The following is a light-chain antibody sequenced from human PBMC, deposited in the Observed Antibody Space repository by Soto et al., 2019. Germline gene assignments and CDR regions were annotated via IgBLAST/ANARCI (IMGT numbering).Light chain of an antibody. CDR3: QQRFNWPRFT. Sequence: EIVLTQSPATLSLSRGERATLSCRASQSVSSYLAWYQQKPGQAPRLLIYDASNRATGIPARFSGGGSGTDFTLTISSLEPEDFAVYYCQQRFNWPRFTFGQGTKLEIK. V-gene: IGKV3-11*01. CDR2: DAS. J-gene: IGKJ2*01. CDR1: QSVSSY.